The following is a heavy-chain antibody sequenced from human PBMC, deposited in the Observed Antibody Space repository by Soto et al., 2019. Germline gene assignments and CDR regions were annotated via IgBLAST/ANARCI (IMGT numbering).Heavy chain of an antibody. CDR3: ARGLFLDY. J-gene: IGHJ4*02. D-gene: IGHD3-3*01. V-gene: IGHV3-74*01. Sequence: EVPLVESGGGLVQPGGSLRLSCATSGFTFSNYWMHWVRQAPGKGPVWVSRINEDESNTNYADSVKGRSTISSDHAKNKLYLQMTSVRAEDTAVYYCARGLFLDYWGQGTRVTVSS. CDR1: GFTFSNYW. CDR2: INEDESNT.